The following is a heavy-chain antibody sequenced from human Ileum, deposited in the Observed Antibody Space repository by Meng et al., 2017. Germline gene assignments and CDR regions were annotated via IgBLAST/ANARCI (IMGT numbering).Heavy chain of an antibody. CDR2: TYYRSKWYN. J-gene: IGHJ4*02. V-gene: IGHV6-1*01. CDR1: GDSVSSNSAA. D-gene: IGHD3-16*01. CDR3: ARDGGAAPDYFDY. Sequence: QVQLQQSGPGLVMPSQTLSLSCAISGDSVSSNSAAWNWIRQSPSRGLEWLGRTYYRSKWYNNYAVSVRSRISINPDTSKNQFSLRLNSVTPEDTAVYYCARDGGAAPDYFDYWGQGTLVTVSS.